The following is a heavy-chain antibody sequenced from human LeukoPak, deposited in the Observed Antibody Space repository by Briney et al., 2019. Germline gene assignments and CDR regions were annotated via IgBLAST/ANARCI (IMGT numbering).Heavy chain of an antibody. CDR2: IRYDGSNK. D-gene: IGHD3-16*02. J-gene: IGHJ1*01. Sequence: PGGSLRLSCAASGLTFSSYGMHWVRQAPGKGLEWVAFIRYDGSNKYYADSVKGRFTISRANSKNTLYLQMNSLRAEDTAVYYCAKDYDYVWGSYGWYFQHWGQGTLVTVSS. CDR3: AKDYDYVWGSYGWYFQH. V-gene: IGHV3-30*02. CDR1: GLTFSSYG.